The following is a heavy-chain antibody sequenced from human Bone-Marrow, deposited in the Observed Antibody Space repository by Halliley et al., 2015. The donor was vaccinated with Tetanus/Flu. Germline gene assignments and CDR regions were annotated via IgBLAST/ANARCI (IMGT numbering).Heavy chain of an antibody. CDR3: AREFGTSSGRASDI. D-gene: IGHD6-6*01. J-gene: IGHJ3*02. V-gene: IGHV3-21*06. CDR2: ISGGGNFK. Sequence: VSLISGGGNFKYYSDSVKGRFTISRDNTENSLFLQMNDLRADYTAIYYCAREFGTSSGRASDIWGQGTMVTVAS.